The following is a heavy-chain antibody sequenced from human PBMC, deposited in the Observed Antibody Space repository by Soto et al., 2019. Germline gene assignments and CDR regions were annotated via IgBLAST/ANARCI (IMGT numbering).Heavy chain of an antibody. CDR1: GFTFSDYY. V-gene: IGHV3-11*01. J-gene: IGHJ6*03. D-gene: IGHD2-15*01. CDR3: ARDRYCSGGSCRYYYYMDV. Sequence: GGSLRLSCAASGFTFSDYYMSWIRQAPGKGLEWVSYISSSGSTIYYADSVKGRFTISRDNAKNSLYLQMNSLRAEDTAVYYCARDRYCSGGSCRYYYYMDVWGKGTTVTVSS. CDR2: ISSSGSTI.